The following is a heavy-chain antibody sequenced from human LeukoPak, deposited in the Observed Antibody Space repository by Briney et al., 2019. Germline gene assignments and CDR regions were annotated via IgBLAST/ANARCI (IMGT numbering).Heavy chain of an antibody. CDR2: ISYDGSNK. D-gene: IGHD3-16*01. CDR1: GFTFSSYA. V-gene: IGHV3-30-3*02. J-gene: IGHJ5*02. Sequence: PGRSLRLSCAASGFTFSSYAMHWVRQAPGKGLEWVAVISYDGSNKYYADSVKGRFTISRDNSKNTLYLQMNSLRPEDTAIYYCAKDVQGYNYDLYFYDHWGQGTLVTVSS. CDR3: AKDVQGYNYDLYFYDH.